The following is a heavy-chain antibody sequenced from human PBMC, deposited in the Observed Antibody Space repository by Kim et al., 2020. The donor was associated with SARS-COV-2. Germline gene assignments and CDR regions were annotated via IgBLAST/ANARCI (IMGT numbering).Heavy chain of an antibody. J-gene: IGHJ6*02. CDR3: AKKKSGSYFYGMDV. V-gene: IGHV3-30*18. Sequence: GGSLRLSCAASGFTFSSYGMHWVRQAPGKGLEWVAVISYDGSNKYYADSVKGRFTISRDNSKNTLYLQMNSLRAEDTAVYYCAKKKSGSYFYGMDVWGQ. CDR1: GFTFSSYG. CDR2: ISYDGSNK. D-gene: IGHD1-26*01.